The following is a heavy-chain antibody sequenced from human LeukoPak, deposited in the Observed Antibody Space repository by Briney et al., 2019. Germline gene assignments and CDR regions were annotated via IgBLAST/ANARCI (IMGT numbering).Heavy chain of an antibody. J-gene: IGHJ4*02. CDR1: GYTFTGYY. Sequence: GASVKVSCKASGYTFTGYYMHWVRQAPGQGLEWMGWINPNSGGTNYAQKFQGRVTMTRDTSISTAYMELGRLRSDDTAVYYCARVSVPLSPYSSLDYWGQGTLVTVSS. D-gene: IGHD2-21*01. CDR2: INPNSGGT. CDR3: ARVSVPLSPYSSLDY. V-gene: IGHV1-2*02.